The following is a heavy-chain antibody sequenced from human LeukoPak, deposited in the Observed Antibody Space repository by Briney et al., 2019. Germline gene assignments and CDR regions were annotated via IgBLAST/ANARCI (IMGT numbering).Heavy chain of an antibody. CDR3: ARLYYGSGTTNDY. CDR1: GFTVTSNY. J-gene: IGHJ4*02. Sequence: GGSLRLSCAASGFTVTSNYMSTVRQAPGKGLEWVSDIYSGGSTYYADSVKGRYTISRDNSKNTLYLQMNSLRAEDTAVYYCARLYYGSGTTNDYWGQGTLVTVSS. V-gene: IGHV3-66*04. D-gene: IGHD3-10*01. CDR2: IYSGGST.